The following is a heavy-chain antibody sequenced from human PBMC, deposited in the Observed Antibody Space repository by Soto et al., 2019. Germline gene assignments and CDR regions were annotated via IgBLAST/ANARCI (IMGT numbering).Heavy chain of an antibody. CDR3: TTGQHYDNVWVSVLY. D-gene: IGHD3-16*01. Sequence: GGSLRLSCAASGFTFSDAWMSWVRQTPGKGLEWVGRIKSKTDDGTTDYAPPVKGRFTISRDDSKATLYLQMNSLKTEDTAVYYCTTGQHYDNVWVSVLYWGQGTPVTVSS. J-gene: IGHJ4*02. CDR2: IKSKTDDGTT. V-gene: IGHV3-15*01. CDR1: GFTFSDAW.